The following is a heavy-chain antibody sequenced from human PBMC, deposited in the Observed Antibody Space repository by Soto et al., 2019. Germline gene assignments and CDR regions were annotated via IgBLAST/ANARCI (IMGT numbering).Heavy chain of an antibody. V-gene: IGHV3-30*18. Sequence: GWSLRISCASSGFTFSSYAMSWVRQAPGKGLEWVSVILYDCGNKYYADSVKGRFTISRDNSKNTLYLQMNSLRAEDTAVYYCAKERGSGGTKVYYYYYYGMDVWGQGTTVTVSS. J-gene: IGHJ6*02. CDR2: ILYDCGNK. D-gene: IGHD1-7*01. CDR3: AKERGSGGTKVYYYYYYGMDV. CDR1: GFTFSSYA.